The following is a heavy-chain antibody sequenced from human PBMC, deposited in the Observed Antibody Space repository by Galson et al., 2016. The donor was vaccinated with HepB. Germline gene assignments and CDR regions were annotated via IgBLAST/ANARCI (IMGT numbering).Heavy chain of an antibody. V-gene: IGHV4-59*12. J-gene: IGHJ4*02. CDR3: ARRAAAGNFDY. D-gene: IGHD6-13*01. CDR2: IYYSGST. Sequence: ETLSLTCTVSGGSMSTYYWSWIRQPPGKGLEWIGYIYYSGSTNYSPSLKSRVTISVDTSKNQFSLKLSSVTAADTAVYYCARRAAAGNFDYWGQGTLVTVSS. CDR1: GGSMSTYY.